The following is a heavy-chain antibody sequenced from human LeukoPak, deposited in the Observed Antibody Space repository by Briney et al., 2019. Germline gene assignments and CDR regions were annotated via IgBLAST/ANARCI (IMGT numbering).Heavy chain of an antibody. CDR3: ARGNPYSSSWYHAFDP. V-gene: IGHV1-2*02. CDR1: GYTFTGYY. Sequence: ASVKVSCKASGYTFTGYYMHWVRQAPGQGLEWMGWINPNSGGTHYAQKFKGRVTMTRDTSISTAYMELSRLISDDTAVYYCARGNPYSSSWYHAFDPWGQGTLVTVSS. CDR2: INPNSGGT. J-gene: IGHJ5*02. D-gene: IGHD6-13*01.